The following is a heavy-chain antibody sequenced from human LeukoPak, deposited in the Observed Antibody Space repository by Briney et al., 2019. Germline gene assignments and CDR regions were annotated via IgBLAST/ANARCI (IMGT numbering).Heavy chain of an antibody. V-gene: IGHV3-53*01. D-gene: IGHD3-22*01. J-gene: IGHJ4*02. CDR1: GLTVSTNY. CDR3: ARDLDYFDSSGSHRRRNYFDY. CDR2: IHSDGST. Sequence: VGSLRLSCAASGLTVSTNYMTWVRQAPGKGLEWVSLIHSDGSTYYADSVKGRFTISRDNYKNTLYLQMNSLRGEDTAMYYCARDLDYFDSSGSHRRRNYFDYWGQGTLVTVSS.